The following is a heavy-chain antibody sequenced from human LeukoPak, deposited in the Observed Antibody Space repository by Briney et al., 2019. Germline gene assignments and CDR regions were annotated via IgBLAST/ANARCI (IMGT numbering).Heavy chain of an antibody. Sequence: ASVKVSCKASGGTFSSYAINWVRQATGQGLEWMGWMNPNSGNTGYAQKFQGRVTMTRNTSISTAYMELSSLRSEDTAVYYCARGGPKGYFDWFMGGDHNYYYYYMDVWGKGTTVTISS. CDR3: ARGGPKGYFDWFMGGDHNYYYYYMDV. D-gene: IGHD3-9*01. CDR2: MNPNSGNT. V-gene: IGHV1-8*02. J-gene: IGHJ6*03. CDR1: GGTFSSYA.